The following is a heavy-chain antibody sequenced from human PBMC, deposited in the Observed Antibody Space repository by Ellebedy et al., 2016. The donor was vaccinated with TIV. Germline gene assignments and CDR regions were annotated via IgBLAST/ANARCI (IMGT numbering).Heavy chain of an antibody. D-gene: IGHD3-22*01. CDR2: INPKSGGT. CDR3: ARDRWYNRSGFYYESAY. J-gene: IGHJ4*02. V-gene: IGHV1-2*02. CDR1: GYTFSGYY. Sequence: ASVKVSCKASGYTFSGYYIHWVRQAPGQGLEWMGWINPKSGGTKYSQKFQGRVTITADESSSTAYMELSSLRSEDTAMYYCARDRWYNRSGFYYESAYWGQGTPVTVSS.